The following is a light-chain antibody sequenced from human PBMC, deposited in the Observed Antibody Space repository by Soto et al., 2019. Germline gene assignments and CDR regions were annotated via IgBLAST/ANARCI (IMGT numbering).Light chain of an antibody. V-gene: IGKV3-20*01. Sequence: EIVLTQSPGTLSLSPGERATRSCRASQSVSSSYLAWYQQKPGQAPRLLIYGASSRATGIPDRFSGSGSGTDCTLTISRLEPEDFAVYYCQQYGSSPLRFGQGTKVEI. CDR1: QSVSSSY. CDR2: GAS. CDR3: QQYGSSPLR. J-gene: IGKJ1*01.